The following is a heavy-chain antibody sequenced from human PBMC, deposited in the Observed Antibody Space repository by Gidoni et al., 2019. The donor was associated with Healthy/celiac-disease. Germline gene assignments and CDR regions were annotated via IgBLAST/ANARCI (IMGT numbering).Heavy chain of an antibody. CDR2: IGTAGDT. D-gene: IGHD2-2*01. V-gene: IGHV3-13*01. CDR1: GFTFSSYD. CDR3: ARGGYCSSTSCYRYWYFDL. Sequence: EVQLVESGGGLVQPGGSLRLSCAASGFTFSSYDMHWVRQATGKGLEWVSAIGTAGDTYYPGSVKGRFTISRENAKNSLYLQMNSLRAGDTAVYYCARGGYCSSTSCYRYWYFDLWGRGTLVTVSS. J-gene: IGHJ2*01.